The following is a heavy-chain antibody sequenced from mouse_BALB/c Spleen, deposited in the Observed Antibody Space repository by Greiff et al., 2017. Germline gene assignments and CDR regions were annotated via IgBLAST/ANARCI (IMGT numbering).Heavy chain of an antibody. Sequence: DVKLVESGGGLVQPGGSLRLSCATSGFTFSDFYMEWVRQPPGKRLEWIAASRNKANDYTTEYSASVKGRFIVSRDTSQSILYLQMNALRAEDTAIYYCARSYYGNYYWGQGTTLTVSS. J-gene: IGHJ2*01. D-gene: IGHD2-10*01. CDR3: ARSYYGNYY. V-gene: IGHV7-1*02. CDR2: SRNKANDYTT. CDR1: GFTFSDFY.